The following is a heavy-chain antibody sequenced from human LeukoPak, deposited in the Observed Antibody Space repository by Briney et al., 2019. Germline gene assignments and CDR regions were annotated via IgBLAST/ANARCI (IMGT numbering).Heavy chain of an antibody. D-gene: IGHD6-13*01. CDR3: ARVRDSSSWFDAFDI. Sequence: GGSLRLSCAASGFTFSSYAMHWVRQAPGKGLEYVSAISSNGGSTYYANSVKGRFTISRDNSKNTLYLQMGSLRAEDMAVYYCARVRDSSSWFDAFDIWGQGTVVIVSS. V-gene: IGHV3-64*01. CDR2: ISSNGGST. CDR1: GFTFSSYA. J-gene: IGHJ3*02.